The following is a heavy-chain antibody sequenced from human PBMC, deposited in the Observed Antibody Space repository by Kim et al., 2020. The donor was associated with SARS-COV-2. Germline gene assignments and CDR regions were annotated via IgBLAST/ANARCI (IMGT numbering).Heavy chain of an antibody. CDR3: ARDTQRDTTVVLYNYY. CDR1: GFTFSNFA. Sequence: GGSLRLSCAASGFTFSNFAMQWFRQAPGKGLEWVAVISYDGSNKYYADSVKGRFTISRDNSDNMVYLQMNSLRAEDTAVYYCARDTQRDTTVVLYNYY. V-gene: IGHV3-30-3*01. CDR2: ISYDGSNK. D-gene: IGHD5-18*01. J-gene: IGHJ6*01.